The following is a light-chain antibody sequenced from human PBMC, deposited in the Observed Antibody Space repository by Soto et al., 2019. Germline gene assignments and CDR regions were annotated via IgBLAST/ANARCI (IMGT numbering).Light chain of an antibody. V-gene: IGKV3-20*01. CDR1: QSVSSSY. CDR2: GAS. CDR3: QQYGSSPQT. Sequence: EIVLTQSPGTLSLSPGERATLSCRASQSVSSSYTAWYQQKPGQAPRLLMYGASSRATGIPDRFSGSGSGTDFSLTISRLEPEDFAVYYCQQYGSSPQTFGQGTKLEIK. J-gene: IGKJ2*01.